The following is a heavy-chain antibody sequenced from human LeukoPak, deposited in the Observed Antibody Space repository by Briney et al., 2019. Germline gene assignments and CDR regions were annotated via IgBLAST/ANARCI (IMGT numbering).Heavy chain of an antibody. J-gene: IGHJ5*02. V-gene: IGHV1-3*01. D-gene: IGHD3-3*01. Sequence: ASVKVSCKASGYTFTSYGMHWVRQAPGQRLEWMGWINAGNGYTRYSQKFQGRVTITRDTSTSTAYMELRSLRSDDTAVYYCARVDRITIFGVVIVNWFDPWGQGTLVTVSS. CDR1: GYTFTSYG. CDR2: INAGNGYT. CDR3: ARVDRITIFGVVIVNWFDP.